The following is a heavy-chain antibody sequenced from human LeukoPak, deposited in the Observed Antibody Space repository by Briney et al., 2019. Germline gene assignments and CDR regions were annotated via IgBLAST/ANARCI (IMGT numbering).Heavy chain of an antibody. D-gene: IGHD2-8*02. CDR3: ARVGTGGYYYYYMDV. V-gene: IGHV4-34*01. J-gene: IGHJ6*03. CDR1: GGSFSGYY. Sequence: SETLSLTCAVYGGSFSGYYWSWIRQPPGKGLEWIGEINHGGSTNYNPSLKSRVSISVDTSKNQFSLKLSSVTAADTGVYYCARVGTGGYYYYYMDVWGKGTTVTVSS. CDR2: INHGGST.